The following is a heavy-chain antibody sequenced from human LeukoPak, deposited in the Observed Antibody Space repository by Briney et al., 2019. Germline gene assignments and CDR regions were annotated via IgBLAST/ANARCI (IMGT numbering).Heavy chain of an antibody. Sequence: SVKVSCKASGGTFSSYSISWVRQAPGQGLEWMGRIIPILGIANYAQKFQGRVTITADKSTSTAYMELSSLRSEDTAVYYCASSYYGPGRPGAHASYYGMDVCGQGTTVTVSS. V-gene: IGHV1-69*02. CDR3: ASSYYGPGRPGAHASYYGMDV. CDR2: IIPILGIA. D-gene: IGHD3-10*01. CDR1: GGTFSSYS. J-gene: IGHJ6*02.